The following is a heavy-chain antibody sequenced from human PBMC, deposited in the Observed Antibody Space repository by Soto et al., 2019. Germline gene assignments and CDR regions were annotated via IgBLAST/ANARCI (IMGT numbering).Heavy chain of an antibody. CDR3: TRHADIVVVPAAMYNWFDP. J-gene: IGHJ5*02. V-gene: IGHV3-73*01. CDR1: GFTFSGSA. CDR2: IRSKANSYAT. Sequence: GGSLRLSYAASGFTFSGSAMHWVRQASGKGLEWVGRIRSKANSYATAYAASVKGRFTISRDDSKNTAYLQMNSLKTEDTAVYYCTRHADIVVVPAAMYNWFDPWGHGTLVTVSS. D-gene: IGHD2-2*01.